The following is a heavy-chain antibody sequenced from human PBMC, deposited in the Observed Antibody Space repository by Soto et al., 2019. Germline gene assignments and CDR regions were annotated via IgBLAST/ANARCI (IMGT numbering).Heavy chain of an antibody. J-gene: IGHJ4*02. CDR3: VGGEGDWETY. D-gene: IGHD3-9*01. Sequence: PGGSLRLSCAASGFTFSSYWMHWVRQAPGKGLVWVSRINSDGSSTTYADSVKGRFTISRDNARNTLYLQMNSLRAEDTAVYYCVGGEGDWETYWGQGTLVTVSS. CDR2: INSDGSST. CDR1: GFTFSSYW. V-gene: IGHV3-74*01.